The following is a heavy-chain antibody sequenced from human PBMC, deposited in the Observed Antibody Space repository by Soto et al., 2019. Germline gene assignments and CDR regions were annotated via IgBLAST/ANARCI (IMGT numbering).Heavy chain of an antibody. Sequence: GGSLRLSCVTYGLTFTDYWMSWVRQGPGKGLEWVANIKQDESEKNYLDSVKGRFTISRDNTKNSLYLQMNSLRAEDTAVYYCASDRFRGTYYLRGVTYFFEEWGQGAPVTVSS. V-gene: IGHV3-7*03. D-gene: IGHD1-26*01. J-gene: IGHJ4*02. CDR1: GLTFTDYW. CDR2: IKQDESEK. CDR3: ASDRFRGTYYLRGVTYFFEE.